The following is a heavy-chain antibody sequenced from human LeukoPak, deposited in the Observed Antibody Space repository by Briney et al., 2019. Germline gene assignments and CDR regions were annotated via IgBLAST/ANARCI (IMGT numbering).Heavy chain of an antibody. V-gene: IGHV3-23*01. Sequence: GGSLRLSCAASGFTFSSYSMSWVRQAPGKGLDWVSDISGSGGSTYYADSVKGRFTISRDNSKNTLDLQMNSLRAEDTAVYYCAKSIRDYYGMDVWGQGTTVTVSS. CDR2: ISGSGGST. CDR3: AKSIRDYYGMDV. D-gene: IGHD3-9*01. CDR1: GFTFSSYS. J-gene: IGHJ6*02.